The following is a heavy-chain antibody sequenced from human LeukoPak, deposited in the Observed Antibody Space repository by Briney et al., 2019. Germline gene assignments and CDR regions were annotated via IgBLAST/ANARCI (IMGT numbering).Heavy chain of an antibody. Sequence: SVKVSCKASGGTFSSYAISWVRQAPGQGLEWMGRIIPILGIANYAQKFQGRVMITADKSTSTAYMELSSLRSEDTAVYYCGLCDYVWGSFDYWGQGTLVTVSS. V-gene: IGHV1-69*04. CDR1: GGTFSSYA. J-gene: IGHJ4*02. CDR2: IIPILGIA. CDR3: GLCDYVWGSFDY. D-gene: IGHD3-16*01.